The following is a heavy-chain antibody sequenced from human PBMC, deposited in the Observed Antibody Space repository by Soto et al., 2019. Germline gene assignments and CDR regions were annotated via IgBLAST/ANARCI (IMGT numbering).Heavy chain of an antibody. CDR3: ARDRPLLWFGELLFGI. D-gene: IGHD3-10*01. V-gene: IGHV1-18*04. Sequence: GASLKVSCKASGYTFTSYGISWVRQAPGQGLEWMGWISAYNGNTNYAQKLQGRVTMTTDTSTSTAYMELRSLRSDDTAVYYCARDRPLLWFGELLFGIWGQGTMVTVSS. CDR1: GYTFTSYG. CDR2: ISAYNGNT. J-gene: IGHJ3*02.